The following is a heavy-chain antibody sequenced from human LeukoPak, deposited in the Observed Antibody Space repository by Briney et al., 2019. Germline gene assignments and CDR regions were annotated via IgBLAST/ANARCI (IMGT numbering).Heavy chain of an antibody. D-gene: IGHD3-9*01. V-gene: IGHV3-30-3*01. J-gene: IGHJ4*02. CDR1: GSTFSSYA. CDR2: LSYDGSNK. Sequence: GGSLRLSCAASGSTFSSYAMHWVRQAPGKGLEWVAVLSYDGSNKYYADSVKGRFTISRDNSKNTLYLQMNSLRAEDTAVYYCARWDDWLPYFDYWGQGTLVTVSS. CDR3: ARWDDWLPYFDY.